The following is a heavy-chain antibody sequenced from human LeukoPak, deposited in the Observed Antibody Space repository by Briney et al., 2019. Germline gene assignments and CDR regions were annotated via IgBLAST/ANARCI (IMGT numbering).Heavy chain of an antibody. CDR3: ARNPPPAYYYDSSGYYLDY. D-gene: IGHD3-22*01. V-gene: IGHV3-48*03. Sequence: GGSLRLSCAASGFTFSSYEMNWVRQAPGKGLEWVSYISSSGSTIYYADSVKGRFTISRDNAKNSLYLQMNSLRAEDTAVYYCARNPPPAYYYDSSGYYLDYWGQGTLVTVSS. CDR2: ISSSGSTI. CDR1: GFTFSSYE. J-gene: IGHJ4*02.